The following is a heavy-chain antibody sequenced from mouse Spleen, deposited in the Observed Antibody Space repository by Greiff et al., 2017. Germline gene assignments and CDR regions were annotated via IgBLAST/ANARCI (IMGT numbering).Heavy chain of an antibody. CDR3: ARYYYGSSYVNYFDY. J-gene: IGHJ2*01. CDR1: GYTFTGYW. Sequence: VQLQQSGAELMKPGASVKLSCKATGYTFTGYWIEWVKQRPGHGLEWIGEILPGSGSTNYNEKFKSKATLTVDKSSSTAYMQLSSLTSEDSAVYYCARYYYGSSYVNYFDYWGQGTTLTVSS. CDR2: ILPGSGST. V-gene: IGHV1-9*01. D-gene: IGHD1-1*01.